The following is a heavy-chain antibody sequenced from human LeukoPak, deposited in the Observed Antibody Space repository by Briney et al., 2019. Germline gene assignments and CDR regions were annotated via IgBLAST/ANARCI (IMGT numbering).Heavy chain of an antibody. J-gene: IGHJ4*02. CDR1: GFTFSSYE. V-gene: IGHV3-48*03. CDR2: IGSSGSTI. D-gene: IGHD1-14*01. CDR3: ATPDGDYFDY. Sequence: PGGSLRLSCAASGFTFSSYEMNWVRQAPGKGLEWVSYIGSSGSTIYYADSVKGRVAISRDNAKNSLYLQMNSLRAEDTAVYYCATPDGDYFDYWGQGTLVTVSS.